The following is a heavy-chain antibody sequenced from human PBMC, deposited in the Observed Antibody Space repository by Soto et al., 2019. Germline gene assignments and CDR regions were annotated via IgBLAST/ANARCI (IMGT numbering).Heavy chain of an antibody. CDR3: GRRKTQCYFDL. Sequence: PSETLSLTCDVSGGSISGGAYSWTWIRQPPGKGLEWIGYIYRSGTTYYNPSLKSRVSISVDRSQNQFSLNLTSVTAADTAVYYCGRRKTQCYFDLWGQANLVTVSS. V-gene: IGHV4-30-2*01. CDR1: GGSISGGAYS. CDR2: IYRSGTT. J-gene: IGHJ4*02.